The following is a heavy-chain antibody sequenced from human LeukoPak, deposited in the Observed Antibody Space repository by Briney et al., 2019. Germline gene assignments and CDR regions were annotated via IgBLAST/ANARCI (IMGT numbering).Heavy chain of an antibody. D-gene: IGHD2/OR15-2a*01. CDR1: GYTFTSQY. V-gene: IGHV1-46*01. CDR2: INPSSGST. J-gene: IGHJ3*02. CDR3: ARPQSLFRNYDAFDI. Sequence: GASVKVSCKVSGYTFTSQYVYWVRQAPGQGLEWMGIINPSSGSTNYAQKFQGRVTMTRDTSTDTVSMVLSSLRSEDTAVYYCARPQSLFRNYDAFDIWGQGTMVTVSS.